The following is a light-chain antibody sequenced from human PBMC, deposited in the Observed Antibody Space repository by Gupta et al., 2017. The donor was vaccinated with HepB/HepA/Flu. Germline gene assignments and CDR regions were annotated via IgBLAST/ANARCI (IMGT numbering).Light chain of an antibody. CDR3: NSRDSSGNHLV. CDR1: SLRSYC. Sequence: SSELTQDPAVSVALGQSARITCQGDSLRSYCASWYQQKPGQAPVLVIYGKNNRPSGIPDRFSGSSSGNTASLTITGAQAEDEADYYCNSRDSSGNHLVFGGGTKLTVL. J-gene: IGLJ3*02. V-gene: IGLV3-19*01. CDR2: GKN.